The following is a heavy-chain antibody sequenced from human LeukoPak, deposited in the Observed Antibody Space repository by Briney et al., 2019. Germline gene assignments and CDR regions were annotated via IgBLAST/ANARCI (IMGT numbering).Heavy chain of an antibody. Sequence: GGSLRLSCSASGFTVTHYAMHWVRQAPGKGLEWVSSISSSSSYIYYADSLKGRFTISRDNAKNSLYLQMNSLRAEDTAVYYCARVGGDYDILTGYFYWGQGALVTVSS. J-gene: IGHJ4*02. V-gene: IGHV3-21*01. D-gene: IGHD3-9*01. CDR3: ARVGGDYDILTGYFY. CDR2: ISSSSSYI. CDR1: GFTVTHYA.